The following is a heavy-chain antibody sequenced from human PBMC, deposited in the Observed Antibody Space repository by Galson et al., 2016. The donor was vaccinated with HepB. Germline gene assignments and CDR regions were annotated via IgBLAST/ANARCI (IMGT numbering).Heavy chain of an antibody. CDR2: IYSGCST. CDR3: ARLAVTDEGWFDP. J-gene: IGHJ5*02. CDR1: GFTVRSNY. V-gene: IGHV3-53*01. Sequence: SLRLSCAASGFTVRSNYMSWVRLAPGKGLESVSVIYSGCSTHHAYSVKGRFTFSRDNSKNTLYLKMNSLRAEDTAVHYCARLAVTDEGWFDPWGQGTLVTVSS. D-gene: IGHD6-19*01.